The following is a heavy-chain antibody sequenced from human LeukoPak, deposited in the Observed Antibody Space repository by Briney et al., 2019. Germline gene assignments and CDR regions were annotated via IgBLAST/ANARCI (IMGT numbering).Heavy chain of an antibody. V-gene: IGHV3-74*01. CDR3: ASIVVPAAPDDY. CDR2: INSDGSST. D-gene: IGHD2-2*01. CDR1: GFTFSSYW. J-gene: IGHJ4*02. Sequence: GGSLRLSCAASGFTFSSYWMHWVRQAPGKGLVWVSRINSDGSSTSYAGSVKGRFTISRDNAKNTLYLQMNSLRAEDTAVYYCASIVVPAAPDDYWGQGTLVTVSS.